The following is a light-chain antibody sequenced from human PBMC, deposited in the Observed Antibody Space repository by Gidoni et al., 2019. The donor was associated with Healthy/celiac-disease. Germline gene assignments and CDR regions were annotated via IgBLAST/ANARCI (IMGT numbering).Light chain of an antibody. CDR3: SSYTSSSTVV. Sequence: QSALTQPASVSGSPGQSITISCTGTSSDVGGYNYVSWYQQHPGKAPKLMIYKVSNRPSGVSNRFTGSKSGNTASLTIYGLQAEDEADYYCSSYTSSSTVVFGGGTKLTVL. J-gene: IGLJ2*01. CDR2: KVS. V-gene: IGLV2-14*01. CDR1: SSDVGGYNY.